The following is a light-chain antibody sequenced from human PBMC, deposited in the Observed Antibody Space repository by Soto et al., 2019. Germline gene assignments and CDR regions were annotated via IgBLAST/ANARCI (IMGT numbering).Light chain of an antibody. CDR1: SSDIGAYNH. CDR2: EVT. CDR3: SSYTTSDTWV. J-gene: IGLJ3*02. Sequence: QSVLAQPASVSGSPGQSITIACTVTSSDIGAYNHVSWYQQYPGKAPTLMIYEVTNRPSGVSSRFSGSRSGNTASLTISGLQAEDEGDYYCSSYTTSDTWVFGGGTKVTVL. V-gene: IGLV2-14*01.